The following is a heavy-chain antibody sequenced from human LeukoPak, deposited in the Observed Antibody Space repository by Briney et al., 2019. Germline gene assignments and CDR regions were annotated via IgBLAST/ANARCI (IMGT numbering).Heavy chain of an antibody. Sequence: PGGSLRLSCAASGFTFSSYAMSWVRQAPGKGLEWVGRIRSKSDGGTTDYTAPVEGRFTISRDDSTNTLYLQMNSLKTEDTAVYYCTTVTALVLWGLDVWGQGTTVTVSS. D-gene: IGHD5-18*01. CDR1: GFTFSSYA. V-gene: IGHV3-15*01. J-gene: IGHJ6*02. CDR3: TTVTALVLWGLDV. CDR2: IRSKSDGGTT.